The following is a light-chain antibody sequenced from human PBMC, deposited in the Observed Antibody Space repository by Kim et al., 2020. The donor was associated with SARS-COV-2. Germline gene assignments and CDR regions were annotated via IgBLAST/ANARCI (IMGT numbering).Light chain of an antibody. J-gene: IGKJ5*01. V-gene: IGKV1-9*01. CDR1: QGIGSY. CDR2: AAS. Sequence: SVGDRVTISCRASQGIGSYLAWYQQKPGKAPKLLIYAASTLQSGVPSRFSGSGSGTEFTLTISSLQPEDFATYYCQELNTCPRVTFGQGTRLEIK. CDR3: QELNTCPRVT.